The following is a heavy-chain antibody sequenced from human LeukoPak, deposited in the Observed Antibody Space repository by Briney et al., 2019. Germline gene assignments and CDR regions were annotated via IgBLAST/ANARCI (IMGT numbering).Heavy chain of an antibody. V-gene: IGHV4-59*12. Sequence: SETLSLTCSVSGGSISGYYWSWIRQPPGKGLEWIGYIHYSGSTHYNPSLKSRVTISVDTSKNQFSLKLSSVTAADTAVYYCASNGYYCIEVWGNGTTATVSS. D-gene: IGHD2-8*01. CDR3: ASNGYYCIEV. J-gene: IGHJ6*03. CDR1: GGSISGYY. CDR2: IHYSGST.